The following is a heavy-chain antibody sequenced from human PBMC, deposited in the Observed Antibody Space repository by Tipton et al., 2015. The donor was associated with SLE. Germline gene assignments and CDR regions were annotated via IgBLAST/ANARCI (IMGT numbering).Heavy chain of an antibody. J-gene: IGHJ5*02. CDR1: GFTFSSYG. V-gene: IGHV3-30*02. CDR3: AKGRNWFDP. CDR2: TQYDGSNK. Sequence: SLRLSCAASGFTFSSYGMHWVRQAPGKGLEWVAFTQYDGSNKYYADSVKGRFTISRDNSKNTLYLHMNSLRAEDTAVYYCAKGRNWFDPWGQGTLVTVSS.